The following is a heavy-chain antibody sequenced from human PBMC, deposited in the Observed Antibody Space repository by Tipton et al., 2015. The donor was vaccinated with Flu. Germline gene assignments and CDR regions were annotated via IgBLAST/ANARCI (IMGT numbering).Heavy chain of an antibody. CDR3: ARDRGGELGQARLNAFDI. Sequence: TLSLTCTVSGGSISSYYWSWIRQPPGKGLEWIGYIYYSGSTNYNPSLKSRVTISVDTSKNQFSLKLSSVTAADTAVYYCARDRGGELGQARLNAFDIWGQGTMVTVSS. V-gene: IGHV4-59*01. D-gene: IGHD6-6*01. J-gene: IGHJ3*02. CDR1: GGSISSYY. CDR2: IYYSGST.